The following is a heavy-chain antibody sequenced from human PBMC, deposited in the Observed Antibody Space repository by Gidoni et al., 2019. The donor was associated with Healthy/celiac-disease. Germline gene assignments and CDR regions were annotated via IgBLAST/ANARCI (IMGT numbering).Heavy chain of an antibody. Sequence: EVQLVESGGGLIQPGGSLRLSCAASGFTVSSNYMSWVRQAPGKGLGWVSVIYIGGSTYYADSVKGRFAISRDNSKNTLYLQMNSLRAEDTAVYYCASTGRDSSGYNPRRFDYWGQGTLVTVSS. D-gene: IGHD3-22*01. CDR3: ASTGRDSSGYNPRRFDY. CDR1: GFTVSSNY. CDR2: IYIGGST. J-gene: IGHJ4*02. V-gene: IGHV3-53*01.